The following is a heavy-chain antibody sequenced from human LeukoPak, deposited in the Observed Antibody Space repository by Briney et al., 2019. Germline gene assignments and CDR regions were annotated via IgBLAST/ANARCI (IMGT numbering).Heavy chain of an antibody. CDR1: GFTFSSYA. J-gene: IGHJ4*02. V-gene: IGHV3-23*01. CDR2: ISGSGGST. CDR3: AKDLAKAGYGDYYFDY. D-gene: IGHD4-17*01. Sequence: GGSLRLSCAASGFTFSSYAMSWVRQAPGKGLEWVSGISGSGGSTYYADSVKGRLTISRDNSENTLYLQMNSLRAEDTAVYYCAKDLAKAGYGDYYFDYWGQGTLVTVSS.